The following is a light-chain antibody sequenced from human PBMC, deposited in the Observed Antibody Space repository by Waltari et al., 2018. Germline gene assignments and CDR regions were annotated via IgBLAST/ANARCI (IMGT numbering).Light chain of an antibody. CDR3: CSYAGSYTYV. J-gene: IGLJ1*01. CDR2: DVS. Sequence: QSALTQPRSVSGSPGQSVTISCTATTSDVGGYHYVSWFQQHPGKAPKLIIYDVSERPSGGPDRFSGSKSDNTASLTISGLQAEDEADYYCCSYAGSYTYVFGSGTKVTVL. CDR1: TSDVGGYHY. V-gene: IGLV2-11*01.